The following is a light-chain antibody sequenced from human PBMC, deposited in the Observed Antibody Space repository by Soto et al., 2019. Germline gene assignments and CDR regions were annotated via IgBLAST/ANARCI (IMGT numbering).Light chain of an antibody. Sequence: QSALTQPPSASGSPGQSVTISCTGTSSDVGGYNYVSWYQQHPGKAPKLMIYEVSKRPSGVPDRFSGSKSGNPAFLTVSGLQAEDEADYFCSSKSGSNLLFGTGTKVTVL. CDR2: EVS. CDR1: SSDVGGYNY. J-gene: IGLJ1*01. CDR3: SSKSGSNLL. V-gene: IGLV2-8*01.